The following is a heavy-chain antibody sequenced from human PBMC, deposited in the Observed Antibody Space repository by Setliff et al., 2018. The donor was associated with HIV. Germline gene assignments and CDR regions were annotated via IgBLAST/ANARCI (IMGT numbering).Heavy chain of an antibody. Sequence: ASVKVSCKASGYTSTSYGISWVRQAPGQGLEWMGWISGYNGITKYSQKLQGRVTMTTDTSTSTAYMELRSLRSDDTAVYYCARIKARDDAFDIWGQGTMVTVS. CDR3: ARIKARDDAFDI. V-gene: IGHV1-18*01. J-gene: IGHJ3*02. CDR1: GYTSTSYG. CDR2: ISGYNGIT.